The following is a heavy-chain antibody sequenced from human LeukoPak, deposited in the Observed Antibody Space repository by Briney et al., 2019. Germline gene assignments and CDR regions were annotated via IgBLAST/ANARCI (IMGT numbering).Heavy chain of an antibody. Sequence: GGSLRLSCAASGFSFSSYGMSWGRQAPGKGLEWVSHIRSSGGTTYYADSVEGRFTISRDNSKNTLYLQINSLRAEDTAVYYCAKKVLSQYYFDSWGQGTLVTVSS. CDR2: IRSSGGTT. V-gene: IGHV3-23*01. D-gene: IGHD3-16*02. CDR3: AKKVLSQYYFDS. CDR1: GFSFSSYG. J-gene: IGHJ4*02.